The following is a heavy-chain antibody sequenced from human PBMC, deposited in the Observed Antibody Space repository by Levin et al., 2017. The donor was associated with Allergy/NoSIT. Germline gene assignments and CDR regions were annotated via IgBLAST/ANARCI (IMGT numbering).Heavy chain of an antibody. Sequence: GESLKISCKASGYTFNNYGISWVRQAPGQGLEWMGWSSTYNGDTNYAQNFRGRVTMTTDSSTTIAYMELSGLTSDDSAVYYCAKAGPSRTVTGGIDYWGQGTLVTVSS. D-gene: IGHD1-26*01. J-gene: IGHJ4*02. V-gene: IGHV1-18*01. CDR2: SSTYNGDT. CDR1: GYTFNNYG. CDR3: AKAGPSRTVTGGIDY.